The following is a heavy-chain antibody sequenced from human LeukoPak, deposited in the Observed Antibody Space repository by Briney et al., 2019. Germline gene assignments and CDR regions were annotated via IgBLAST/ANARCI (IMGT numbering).Heavy chain of an antibody. V-gene: IGHV3-48*01. Sequence: GGSLRLSCAASGFTFSSYSMNWVRQAPGKGLEWVSYISSSSSTIYYADSVKGRFTISRDNAKNSLYLQMNSLRAEDTAVYYCARDQAPYYYGSGRAFDYWGQGTLVTVSS. D-gene: IGHD3-10*01. CDR1: GFTFSSYS. CDR3: ARDQAPYYYGSGRAFDY. CDR2: ISSSSSTI. J-gene: IGHJ4*02.